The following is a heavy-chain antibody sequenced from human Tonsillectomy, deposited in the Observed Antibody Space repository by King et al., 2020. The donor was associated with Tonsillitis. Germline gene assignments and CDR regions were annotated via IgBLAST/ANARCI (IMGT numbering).Heavy chain of an antibody. CDR3: ATSRDIVVVVAATFSLDY. Sequence: QLVQSGAEVKKPGSSVKVSCKASGGTFSSYAISWVRQAPGQGLEWMGGIIPIFGTANYAQKFQGRVTITADESTSTAYMERSSLRSEDTAVYYCATSRDIVVVVAATFSLDYWGQGTLVTVSS. D-gene: IGHD2-15*01. J-gene: IGHJ4*02. CDR1: GGTFSSYA. V-gene: IGHV1-69*01. CDR2: IIPIFGTA.